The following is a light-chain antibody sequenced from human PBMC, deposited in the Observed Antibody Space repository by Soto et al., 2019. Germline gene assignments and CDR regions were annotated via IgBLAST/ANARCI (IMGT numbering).Light chain of an antibody. J-gene: IGLJ1*01. CDR2: DVT. CDR1: SSDVGRYDY. CDR3: CSFAGSYSYV. V-gene: IGLV2-11*01. Sequence: QSFLTQPRSVPASPGRSVTISCTGTSSDVGRYDYVSWYQQHPGKAPKLIVYDVTERPSGVPGRFSGSKSGNTASLTISGLQAEDEADYSCCSFAGSYSYVFGTGTKVTVL.